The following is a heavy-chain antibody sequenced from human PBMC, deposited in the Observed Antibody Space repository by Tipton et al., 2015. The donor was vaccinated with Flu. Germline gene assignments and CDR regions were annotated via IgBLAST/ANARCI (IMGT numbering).Heavy chain of an antibody. Sequence: SLRLSCSASGFTFSDFWMTRVRQAPGKALEWVATINQGGTEKYSVDSVKGRFSISRDNSKNSLFLQMNSLRGDDTAVYYCATVNGYYKGRSWYFDIWGRGTPVTVSS. CDR2: INQGGTEK. D-gene: IGHD1-26*01. V-gene: IGHV3-7*01. CDR3: ATVNGYYKGRSWYFDI. CDR1: GFTFSDFW. J-gene: IGHJ2*01.